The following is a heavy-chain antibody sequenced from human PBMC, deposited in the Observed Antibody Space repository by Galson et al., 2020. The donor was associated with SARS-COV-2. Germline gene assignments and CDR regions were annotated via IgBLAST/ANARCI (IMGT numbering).Heavy chain of an antibody. CDR3: ARESTEGILSPAHFDY. Sequence: TLSLTCTVSGGSISSGGYYWSWIRQHPGKGLEWIGYIYYSGSTYYNPSLKSRVTISVDTSKNQFSLKLSSVTAADTAVYYCARESTEGILSPAHFDYWGQGTLVTVSS. D-gene: IGHD3-9*01. J-gene: IGHJ4*02. CDR2: IYYSGST. CDR1: GGSISSGGYY. V-gene: IGHV4-31*03.